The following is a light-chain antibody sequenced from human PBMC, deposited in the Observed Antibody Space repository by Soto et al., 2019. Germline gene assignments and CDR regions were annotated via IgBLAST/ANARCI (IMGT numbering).Light chain of an antibody. CDR3: QQYNIYWT. V-gene: IGKV1-5*01. Sequence: DIQMTQSPSTLSASVGDRVTITCRASQSISSWLAWYQQKPGKAPKLLIYDASSLESGVPSRFSGSGSGTEFTPTISSLQPEDFANTNCQQYNIYWTFGQGTKVEI. CDR1: QSISSW. J-gene: IGKJ1*01. CDR2: DAS.